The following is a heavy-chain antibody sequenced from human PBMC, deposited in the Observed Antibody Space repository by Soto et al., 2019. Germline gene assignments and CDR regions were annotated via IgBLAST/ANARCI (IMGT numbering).Heavy chain of an antibody. D-gene: IGHD3-22*01. J-gene: IGHJ4*02. CDR3: ARARIVVDNFDY. CDR1: GGPFSNYA. CDR2: IIPSGGST. V-gene: IGHV1-46*01. Sequence: ASVKVSCKASGGPFSNYAINWVRQAPGQGLEWMGGIIPSGGSTSYAQKFQGRVTMTRDTSTSTVYMELSSLRSEDTAVYYCARARIVVDNFDYWGQGTLVTVSS.